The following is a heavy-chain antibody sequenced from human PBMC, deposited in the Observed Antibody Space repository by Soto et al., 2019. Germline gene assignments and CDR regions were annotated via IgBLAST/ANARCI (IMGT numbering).Heavy chain of an antibody. CDR3: ARDASYYSLWSGYYPSRNGMDV. D-gene: IGHD3-3*01. CDR2: IWYDGSKK. Sequence: QVQVVESGGGVVQPGRSLRLSCAASGFTFSSFGMHWVRQAPGKGLEWVSLIWYDGSKKSYGDSVKGRFTISRDNSRNTVYLQMNSRRADDTAFYYCARDASYYSLWSGYYPSRNGMDVWGQGTTVTVSS. V-gene: IGHV3-33*01. J-gene: IGHJ6*02. CDR1: GFTFSSFG.